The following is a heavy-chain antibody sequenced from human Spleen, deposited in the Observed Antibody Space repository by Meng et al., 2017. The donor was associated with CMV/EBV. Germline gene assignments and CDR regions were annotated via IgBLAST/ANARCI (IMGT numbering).Heavy chain of an antibody. CDR3: ARGRPKVTIFGVAQLDY. CDR1: GGSFSGYD. D-gene: IGHD3-3*01. V-gene: IGHV4-34*01. J-gene: IGHJ4*02. CDR2: INHSGST. Sequence: HVALQQWGAGLLEPSEPLSLPCAVYGGSFSGYDWSWIRQPQGKGLEWIGEINHSGSTNYNPSLKSRVTISVDTSKNQFSLKLSSVTAADTAVYYCARGRPKVTIFGVAQLDYWGQGTLVTVSS.